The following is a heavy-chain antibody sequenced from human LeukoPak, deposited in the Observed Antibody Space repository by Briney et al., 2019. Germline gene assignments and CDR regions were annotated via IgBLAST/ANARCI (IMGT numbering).Heavy chain of an antibody. V-gene: IGHV4-34*01. D-gene: IGHD3-3*01. CDR2: INHSGST. CDR3: ATYDFWSGYRDY. J-gene: IGHJ4*02. Sequence: SETLSLTCTVSGGSISSYYWNWIRQPPGKGLEWIGEINHSGSTNYNPSLKSRVTISVDTSKNQFSLKLSSVTAADTAVYYCATYDFWSGYRDYWGQGTLVTVSS. CDR1: GGSISSYY.